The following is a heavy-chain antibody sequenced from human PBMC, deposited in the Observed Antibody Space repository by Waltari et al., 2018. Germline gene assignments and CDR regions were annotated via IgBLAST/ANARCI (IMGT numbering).Heavy chain of an antibody. CDR1: GGSISSHY. V-gene: IGHV4-59*11. CDR3: AREYAVAGTNYFDY. Sequence: QVQLQESGPGLVKPSETLSLTCTVSGGSISSHYWSWIRQPPGKGLEWIGYIYYSGSTNYNPSLKSRVTISVDTSKNQFSLKLSSVTAADTAVYYCAREYAVAGTNYFDYWGQGTLVTVSS. CDR2: IYYSGST. D-gene: IGHD6-19*01. J-gene: IGHJ4*02.